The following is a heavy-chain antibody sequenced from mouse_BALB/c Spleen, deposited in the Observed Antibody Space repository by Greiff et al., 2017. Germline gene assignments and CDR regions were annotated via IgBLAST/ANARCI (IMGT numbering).Heavy chain of an antibody. CDR3: ARNWDY. Sequence: EVKVVESGGGLVQPGGSLKLSCAASGFTFSSYTMSWVRQTPEKRLEWVAYISNGGGSTYYPDTVKGRFTISRDNAKNTLYLQMSSLKSEDTAMYYCARNWDYWGQGTTLTVSS. J-gene: IGHJ2*01. CDR1: GFTFSSYT. V-gene: IGHV5-12-2*01. CDR2: ISNGGGST.